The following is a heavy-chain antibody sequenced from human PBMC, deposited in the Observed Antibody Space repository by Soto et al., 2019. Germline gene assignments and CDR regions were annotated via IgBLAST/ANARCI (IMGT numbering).Heavy chain of an antibody. V-gene: IGHV4-31*03. D-gene: IGHD3-3*01. Sequence: SETLSLTCTVSGGSISSGGYYWSWIRQHPGKGLEWIGYIYYSGSTYYNPSLKSRVTISVDTSKNQFSLKLSSVTAADTAVYFCPRLGAYYHSLDPWGPVTLVTISS. CDR1: GGSISSGGYY. CDR2: IYYSGST. J-gene: IGHJ5*02. CDR3: PRLGAYYHSLDP.